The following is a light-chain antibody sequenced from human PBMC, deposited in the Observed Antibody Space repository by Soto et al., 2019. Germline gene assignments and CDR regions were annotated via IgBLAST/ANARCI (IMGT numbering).Light chain of an antibody. Sequence: DIELTQSPGTLSLSPGERATISCRASRSVSCSFLAWYQEKPGQAPRLLIYGASSRANGIPDRFSGSGSGTDVTLTISRLVHEDFAVYYCRQYGRSLGFAFGGGTKVDI. J-gene: IGKJ4*01. CDR3: RQYGRSLGFA. V-gene: IGKV3-20*01. CDR2: GAS. CDR1: RSVSCSF.